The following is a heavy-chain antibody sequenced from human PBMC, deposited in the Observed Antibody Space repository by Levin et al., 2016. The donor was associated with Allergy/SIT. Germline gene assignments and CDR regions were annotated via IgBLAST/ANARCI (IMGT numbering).Heavy chain of an antibody. J-gene: IGHJ4*02. V-gene: IGHV4-34*01. D-gene: IGHD3-22*01. CDR2: INHSGST. CDR1: GGSFSGCY. CDR3: ARGLFWRSGSPWGY. Sequence: SETLSLTCAVYGGSFSGCYWSWIRQPPGKGLEWIGEINHSGSTNYNPSLKSRVTISVDTSKNQFSLKLSSVTAADTAVYYCARGLFWRSGSPWGYWGQGTLVTVSS.